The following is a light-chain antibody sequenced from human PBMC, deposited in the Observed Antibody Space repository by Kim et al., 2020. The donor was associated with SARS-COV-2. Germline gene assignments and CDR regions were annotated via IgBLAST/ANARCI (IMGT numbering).Light chain of an antibody. J-gene: IGLJ2*01. V-gene: IGLV3-1*01. CDR3: QAWDNTVV. CDR2: QDN. CDR1: KLGDKY. Sequence: SYELTQPPSVSVSPGQTASITCSGDKLGDKYACWYQQKPGQSPVLVIYQDNKRPSGIPERFSGSSSGDTATLTISGTQAMDEADYYCQAWDNTVVFGGGTKVTVL.